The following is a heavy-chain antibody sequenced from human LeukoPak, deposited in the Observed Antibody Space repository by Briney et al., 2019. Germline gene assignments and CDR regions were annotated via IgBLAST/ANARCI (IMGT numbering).Heavy chain of an antibody. Sequence: ASVKVSCKVSGYTLTELSMHWVRQAPGKGLEWMGGFDPEDGETIYAQKFQGRVTMTEDTSTDTAYMELSSLRSEDTAVYYCATWDLGVVGAPRPGAFDIWGQGTMVTVSS. D-gene: IGHD1-26*01. V-gene: IGHV1-24*01. CDR2: FDPEDGET. CDR1: GYTLTELS. J-gene: IGHJ3*02. CDR3: ATWDLGVVGAPRPGAFDI.